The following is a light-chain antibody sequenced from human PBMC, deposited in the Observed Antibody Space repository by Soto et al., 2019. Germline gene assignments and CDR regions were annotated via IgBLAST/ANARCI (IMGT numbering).Light chain of an antibody. Sequence: IVLTQSPAALSLSPLEIATLSFMASQSVSSYLAWYQQKPGQAPRLLIYDASYRVTGIPARFSGSGSGTEFTLTISSLQSEDFTVYYCQQYNNWPLTFGGGTKVDIK. V-gene: IGKV3-11*01. J-gene: IGKJ4*01. CDR1: QSVSSY. CDR3: QQYNNWPLT. CDR2: DAS.